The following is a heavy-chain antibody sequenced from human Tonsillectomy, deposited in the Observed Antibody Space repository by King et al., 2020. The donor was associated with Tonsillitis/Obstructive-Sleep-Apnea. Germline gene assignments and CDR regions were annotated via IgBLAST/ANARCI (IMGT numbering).Heavy chain of an antibody. Sequence: VQLVESGEEVKKAGESLKISCKGSGYNFASYWIGWVRQMPGKGLEWMGIIWPGDSDTKYSPSFQGQVTISADKSISTAYLQWSSLKASDTAMYYCARRGYSHWENWFDPWGQGTLVTVSS. D-gene: IGHD1-1*01. CDR3: ARRGYSHWENWFDP. CDR2: IWPGDSDT. J-gene: IGHJ5*02. CDR1: GYNFASYW. V-gene: IGHV5-51*01.